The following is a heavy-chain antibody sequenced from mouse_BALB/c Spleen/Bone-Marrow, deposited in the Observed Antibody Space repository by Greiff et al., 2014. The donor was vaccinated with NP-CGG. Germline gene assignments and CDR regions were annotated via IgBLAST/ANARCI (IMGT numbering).Heavy chain of an antibody. CDR1: GYTFTSYW. CDR3: AREDYRYGNWYFDV. Sequence: DLVNPGASVKLSCKASGYTFTSYWINWIKQRPGQGLEWIGRIAPGSGSIYYSEIFKGRATLTVDTSSSTAYIQLSSLSSEDSAVYFCAREDYRYGNWYFDVWSAGTTVTVSS. J-gene: IGHJ1*01. V-gene: IGHV1S41*01. D-gene: IGHD2-14*01. CDR2: IAPGSGSI.